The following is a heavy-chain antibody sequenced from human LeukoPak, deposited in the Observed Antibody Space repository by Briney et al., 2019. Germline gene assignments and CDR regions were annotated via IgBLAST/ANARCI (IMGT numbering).Heavy chain of an antibody. V-gene: IGHV3-7*01. CDR3: ARDGTAAGLYFDL. J-gene: IGHJ4*01. D-gene: IGHD6-13*01. Sequence: GGSLRPSCEVSGFTFTDYWMNWVRQAPGKGPEWVASIRQDGSEKTYVDSVKGRFTISRDNTKNSLSLQLNGLRAEDTAVYYCARDGTAAGLYFDLWGQGTLVTVSS. CDR1: GFTFTDYW. CDR2: IRQDGSEK.